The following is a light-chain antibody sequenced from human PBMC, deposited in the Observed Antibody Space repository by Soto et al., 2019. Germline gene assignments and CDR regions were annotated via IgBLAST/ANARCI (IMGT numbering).Light chain of an antibody. J-gene: IGKJ1*01. V-gene: IGKV1-5*03. CDR3: QQYNSYPWT. Sequence: DIQMTQSPSTLSASVGDRVIITCRASQSISHWLAWYQQKPGRSPKLLIYKASTLDSGVPSRFSGSGFGTEFTLTITSLQPDDFATYYCQQYNSYPWTFGQGTKVEFK. CDR1: QSISHW. CDR2: KAS.